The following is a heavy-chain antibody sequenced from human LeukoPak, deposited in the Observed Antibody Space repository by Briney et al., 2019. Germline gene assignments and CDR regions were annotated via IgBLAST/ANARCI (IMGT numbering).Heavy chain of an antibody. CDR3: ARARITMVREDAFDI. CDR2: ISGSGGSA. CDR1: GFTFSNYW. V-gene: IGHV3-21*01. D-gene: IGHD3-10*01. Sequence: PGGSLRLSCAASGFTFSNYWMHWVRQAPGKGLEWVSAISGSGGSAYYADSVKGRFTISRDNAKNSLYLQMNSLRAEDTAVYYCARARITMVREDAFDIWGQGTMVTVSS. J-gene: IGHJ3*02.